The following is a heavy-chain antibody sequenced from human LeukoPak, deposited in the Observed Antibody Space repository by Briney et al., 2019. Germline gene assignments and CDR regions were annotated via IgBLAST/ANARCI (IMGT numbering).Heavy chain of an antibody. J-gene: IGHJ4*02. D-gene: IGHD4-17*01. CDR3: ARELSTVTTFDY. Sequence: SETLSLTCTVSGVSVSSGSYYWSWIRQPPGKGLEWIGYIYYSGSTNYNPSLKSRVTISVDTSKNQFSLKLSSVTAADTAVYYCARELSTVTTFDYWGQGTLVTVSS. V-gene: IGHV4-61*01. CDR2: IYYSGST. CDR1: GVSVSSGSYY.